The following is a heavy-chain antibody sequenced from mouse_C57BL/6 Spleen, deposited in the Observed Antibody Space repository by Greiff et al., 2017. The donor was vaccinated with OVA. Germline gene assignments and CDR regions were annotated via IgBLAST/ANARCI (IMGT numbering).Heavy chain of an antibody. CDR2: IDPSDSYT. Sequence: VQLQQPGAELVKPGASVKLSCKASGYTFTSYWMQWVNQRPGQGLEWIGEIDPSDSYTNYNQKFKGKATLTVDTSSSTAYMQLSSLTSEDSAVYYGAREAYWGQGTTLTVSS. J-gene: IGHJ2*01. V-gene: IGHV1-50*01. CDR3: AREAY. CDR1: GYTFTSYW.